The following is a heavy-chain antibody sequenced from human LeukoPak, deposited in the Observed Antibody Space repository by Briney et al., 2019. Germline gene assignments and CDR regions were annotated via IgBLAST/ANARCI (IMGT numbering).Heavy chain of an antibody. CDR1: GGSINTYY. D-gene: IGHD5-12*01. J-gene: IGHJ3*02. V-gene: IGHV4-59*12. CDR2: IYYSGST. CDR3: AREVGWLHPQGAFDI. Sequence: SETLSLTCTVSGGSINTYYWSWIRQPPGKGLEWIGYIYYSGSTNYNPSLKSRVTISVDTSKNQFSLKLSSVTAADTAVYYCAREVGWLHPQGAFDIWGQGTMVTVPS.